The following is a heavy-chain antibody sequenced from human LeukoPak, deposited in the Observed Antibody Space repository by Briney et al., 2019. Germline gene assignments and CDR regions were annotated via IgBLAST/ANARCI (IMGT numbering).Heavy chain of an antibody. CDR3: AIIVGATTSRYYGMDV. D-gene: IGHD1-26*01. CDR2: IYHSGST. J-gene: IGHJ6*02. V-gene: IGHV4-4*02. Sequence: PSETLSLTCAVSGGSISSSNWWRWVRQPPGKGLEWIGEIYHSGSTNYNPSLKSRVTISVDKSKNQFSLKLSSVTAADTAVYYCAIIVGATTSRYYGMDVWGQGTTVTVSS. CDR1: GGSISSSNW.